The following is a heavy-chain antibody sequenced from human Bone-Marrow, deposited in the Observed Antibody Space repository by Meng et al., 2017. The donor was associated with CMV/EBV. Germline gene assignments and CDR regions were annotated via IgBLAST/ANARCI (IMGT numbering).Heavy chain of an antibody. V-gene: IGHV4-61*01. CDR1: GGSVSSGSYY. Sequence: CTVSGGSVSSGSYYWSWIRQPPGKGLEWIGYIYYSGSTNYNPSLKSRVTISVDTSKNQFSLKLSSVTAADTAVYYCASGRLPAASVDYWGQGTLVTVSS. CDR2: IYYSGST. D-gene: IGHD2-2*01. J-gene: IGHJ4*02. CDR3: ASGRLPAASVDY.